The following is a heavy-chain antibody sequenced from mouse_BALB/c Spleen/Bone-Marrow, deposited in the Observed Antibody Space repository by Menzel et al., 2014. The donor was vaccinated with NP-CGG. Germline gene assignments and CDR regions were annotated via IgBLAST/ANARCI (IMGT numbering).Heavy chain of an antibody. CDR1: GFDFSRYW. CDR2: INPDSSTI. J-gene: IGHJ1*01. D-gene: IGHD1-1*01. CDR3: ARLNYYGNFFF. Sequence: EVHLVESGGSLVKPGGSLKLSCAASGFDFSRYWMSWVRQAPGKGLEWIGEINPDSSTINYTPSLKDKFTISRDNAKNTLYLQMSEVRSEDTAVYYCARLNYYGNFFFWSEATTVNVSS. V-gene: IGHV4-1*02.